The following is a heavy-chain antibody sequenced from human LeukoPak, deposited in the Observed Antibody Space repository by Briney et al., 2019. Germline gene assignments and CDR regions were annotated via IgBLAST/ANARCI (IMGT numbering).Heavy chain of an antibody. Sequence: ASVKVSCKASGYTFSSSGISWVRQAPGQGLEWMGWISAYNGNTNYAQKFQGRVTITADKSTSTAYMELSSLRSEDTAVYYCARDSARVPAAPKWFDPWGQGTLVTVSS. CDR3: ARDSARVPAAPKWFDP. CDR1: GYTFSSSG. V-gene: IGHV1-18*01. J-gene: IGHJ5*02. CDR2: ISAYNGNT. D-gene: IGHD2-2*01.